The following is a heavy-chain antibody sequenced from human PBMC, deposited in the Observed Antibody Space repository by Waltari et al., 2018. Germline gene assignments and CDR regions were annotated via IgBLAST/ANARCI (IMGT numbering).Heavy chain of an antibody. J-gene: IGHJ4*02. V-gene: IGHV3-30*02. CDR1: GFTFSRHG. CDR2: IRYDGSNK. D-gene: IGHD2-15*01. Sequence: QVQLVESGGGVVQPGGSLRLSCAASGFTFSRHGMHWVRQAPGKGLEWVAFIRYDGSNKYYADSVKGRFTISRDNSKNTLYLQMNSLRAEDTAVYYCARPDIVVVVAATSFGYWGQGTLVTVSS. CDR3: ARPDIVVVVAATSFGY.